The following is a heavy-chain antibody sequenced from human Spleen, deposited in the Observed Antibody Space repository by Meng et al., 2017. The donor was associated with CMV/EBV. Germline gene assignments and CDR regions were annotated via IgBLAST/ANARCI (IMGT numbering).Heavy chain of an antibody. CDR1: FSFSDHY. J-gene: IGHJ5*02. D-gene: IGHD2-15*01. CDR3: ARGYCSGGSCYSPWFDP. V-gene: IGHV3-11*04. Sequence: FSFSDHYMSWIRQAPGKGLEWVGEISSSGGIKYYADSVKGRFTISRDNAENSLYLQMNSLRAEDTAVYYCARGYCSGGSCYSPWFDPWGQGTLVTVSS. CDR2: ISSSGGIK.